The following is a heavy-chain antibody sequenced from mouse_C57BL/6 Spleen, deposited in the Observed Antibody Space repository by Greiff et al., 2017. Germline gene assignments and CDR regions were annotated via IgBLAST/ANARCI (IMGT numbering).Heavy chain of an antibody. Sequence: VQLQESGPGLVAPSQSLSITCTVSGFSLTSYAISWVRQPPGKGLEWLGVIWTGGGTNYNSALKSRLSISKDKSKSQVFIKMNRLQTDDTARYYCASDYDYGYAMDYWGQGTSVTVSS. V-gene: IGHV2-9-1*01. CDR3: ASDYDYGYAMDY. J-gene: IGHJ4*01. CDR1: GFSLTSYA. CDR2: IWTGGGT. D-gene: IGHD2-4*01.